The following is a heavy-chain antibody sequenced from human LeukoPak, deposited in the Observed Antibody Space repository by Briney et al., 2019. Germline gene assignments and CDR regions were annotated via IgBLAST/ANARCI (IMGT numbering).Heavy chain of an antibody. D-gene: IGHD3-22*01. J-gene: IGHJ4*02. Sequence: PSETLSLTCTVSGYSISSGYYWGWIRQPPGKGQEWIGSIYHSGSTYYNPSLKSRVTISVDTSKNQISLKLSSVTAADTAVYYCARADYYDSSGVDYWGQGTLVTVSS. V-gene: IGHV4-38-2*02. CDR2: IYHSGST. CDR3: ARADYYDSSGVDY. CDR1: GYSISSGYY.